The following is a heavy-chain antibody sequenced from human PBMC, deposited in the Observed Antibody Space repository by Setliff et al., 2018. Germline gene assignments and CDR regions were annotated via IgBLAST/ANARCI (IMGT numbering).Heavy chain of an antibody. CDR3: AKQVVVYVYDGIFGYFDF. J-gene: IGHJ4*02. V-gene: IGHV3-7*03. Sequence: GGSLRLSCAASGFTFSSLWMSWVRQSPGKGLEWVANINQAGSAEFYVDSVKGRFTISRDNAKNSLYLQMNSLRAEDTAVYYCAKQVVVYVYDGIFGYFDFWGQGTLVTVSS. CDR2: INQAGSAE. D-gene: IGHD2-8*02. CDR1: GFTFSSLW.